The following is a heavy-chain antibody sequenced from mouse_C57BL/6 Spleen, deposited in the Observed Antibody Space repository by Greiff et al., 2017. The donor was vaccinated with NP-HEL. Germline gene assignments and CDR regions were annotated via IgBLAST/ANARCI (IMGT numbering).Heavy chain of an antibody. Sequence: QVQLQQPGAELVKPGASVKLSCKASGYTFTSYWMQWVKQRPGQGLEWIGEIDPSDSYTNYNQKFKGKATLTVDTSSSTAYMQLSSLTSEDSAVYYCARSPRQLRLEDYWGQGTTLTVSS. CDR2: IDPSDSYT. V-gene: IGHV1-50*01. J-gene: IGHJ2*01. CDR3: ARSPRQLRLEDY. CDR1: GYTFTSYW. D-gene: IGHD3-2*02.